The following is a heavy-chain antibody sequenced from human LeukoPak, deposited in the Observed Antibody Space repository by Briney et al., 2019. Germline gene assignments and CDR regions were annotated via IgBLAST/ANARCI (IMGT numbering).Heavy chain of an antibody. Sequence: SETLSLTCSVSGYAISSGYFWGWIRQPPGKGLEWIGTIYHSGSTYYNPSFNSRLTISIDTSKNQFSLKLRSVTAADTAVYYCARSVRRGFNFDYWGQGTLVIVSS. J-gene: IGHJ4*02. CDR2: IYHSGST. D-gene: IGHD5-12*01. CDR3: ARSVRRGFNFDY. CDR1: GYAISSGYF. V-gene: IGHV4-38-2*02.